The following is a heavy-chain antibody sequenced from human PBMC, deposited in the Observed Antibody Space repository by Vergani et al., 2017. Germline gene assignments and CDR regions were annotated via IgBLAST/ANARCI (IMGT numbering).Heavy chain of an antibody. CDR2: LSASDRRT. D-gene: IGHD6-19*01. Sequence: EVQLLESGGDLVQPGGSLRLPCAASGFTFIMHAMSWVHQAPGKGLEWVSTLSASDRRTHYADSVKGRFTISRDIAKNTLFLHMNSLRPEDTAVYYCAKVCRSEVAGTFGAFDLWGQGTMVTVSS. CDR3: AKVCRSEVAGTFGAFDL. CDR1: GFTFIMHA. V-gene: IGHV3-23*01. J-gene: IGHJ3*01.